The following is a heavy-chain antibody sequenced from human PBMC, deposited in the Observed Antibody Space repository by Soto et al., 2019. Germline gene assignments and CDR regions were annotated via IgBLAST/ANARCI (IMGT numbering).Heavy chain of an antibody. CDR1: GGSISSYY. Sequence: KPSETLSLTCTVSGGSISSYYWSWIRQPPGKGLEWIGYIYYSGSTNYNPSLKSRVTISVDTSKNQFSLKLSSVTAADTAVYYCAREEEYSSSWYWFDPWGQGTLVTVSS. CDR3: AREEEYSSSWYWFDP. D-gene: IGHD6-13*01. CDR2: IYYSGST. J-gene: IGHJ5*02. V-gene: IGHV4-59*01.